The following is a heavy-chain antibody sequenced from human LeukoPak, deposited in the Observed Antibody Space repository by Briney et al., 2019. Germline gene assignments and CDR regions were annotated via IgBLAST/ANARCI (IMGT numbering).Heavy chain of an antibody. CDR3: ARDRVDTVAYYYYYYMDV. Sequence: SQTLSLTCAISGDSVSSNSAAWNWIRQSPSRGLEWLGRTYYRSKWYNDYAVSVKSRITINPDTSKNQFSLQLNSVTPEDTAVYYCARDRVDTVAYYYYYYMDVWGKGTTVTVSS. J-gene: IGHJ6*03. V-gene: IGHV6-1*01. D-gene: IGHD5-18*01. CDR1: GDSVSSNSAA. CDR2: TYYRSKWYN.